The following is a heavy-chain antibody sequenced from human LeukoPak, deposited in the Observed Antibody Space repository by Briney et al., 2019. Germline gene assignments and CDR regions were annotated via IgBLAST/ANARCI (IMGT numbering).Heavy chain of an antibody. CDR1: GFTFSSYW. CDR2: IKQDGSEK. J-gene: IGHJ5*02. CDR3: ARDRGSGYGNWFDP. D-gene: IGHD5-12*01. V-gene: IGHV3-7*03. Sequence: GSLRLSCAASGFTFSSYWMSWVRQAPGKGLEWVANIKQDGSEKYYVDSVKGRFTISRDNAKNSLYLQMNSLRAEDTAVYYCARDRGSGYGNWFDPWGQGTLVTVSS.